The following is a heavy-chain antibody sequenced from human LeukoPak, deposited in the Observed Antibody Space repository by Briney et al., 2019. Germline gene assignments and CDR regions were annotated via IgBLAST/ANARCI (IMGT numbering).Heavy chain of an antibody. V-gene: IGHV3-33*01. CDR2: IWYDGSNK. J-gene: IGHJ6*02. Sequence: GGSLRLSCAASGFTLSSYGMHWVRQAPGKGLEWVAVIWYDGSNKYYADSVKGRFTISRDNSKNTLYLQMNSLRAEDMAVYYCARGSGAHHYYYYGMDVWGQGTTVTVSS. CDR1: GFTLSSYG. CDR3: ARGSGAHHYYYYGMDV.